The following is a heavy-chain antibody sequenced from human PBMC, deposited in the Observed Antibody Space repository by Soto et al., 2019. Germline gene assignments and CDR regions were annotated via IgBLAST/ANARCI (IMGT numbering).Heavy chain of an antibody. V-gene: IGHV1-2*04. J-gene: IGHJ4*02. CDR1: GYTFTGYY. D-gene: IGHD3-22*01. Sequence: ASVKVSCKASGYTFTGYYMHWVRQAPGQGLEWMGWINPNSGGTNYAQKFQGWVTMTRDTSISTAYMELSRLRSDDTAVYYCARSPGTLYYYDSSGYYFDYWGQGTLVT. CDR2: INPNSGGT. CDR3: ARSPGTLYYYDSSGYYFDY.